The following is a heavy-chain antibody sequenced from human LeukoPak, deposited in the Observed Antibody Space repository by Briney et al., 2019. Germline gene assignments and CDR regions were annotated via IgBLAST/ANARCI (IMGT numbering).Heavy chain of an antibody. D-gene: IGHD5-18*01. CDR1: GYTFSSYG. CDR3: VRDVWGYSYGYCDY. V-gene: IGHV1-18*01. J-gene: IGHJ4*02. Sequence: ASVKVSCKASGYTFSSYGITWVRQAPGQGLEWMGWISGYNGDTNYAQKLQDRVTRSRDPSSRTVYMDLRSLTSDDTAVYYCVRDVWGYSYGYCDYWGQGTLVTVSS. CDR2: ISGYNGDT.